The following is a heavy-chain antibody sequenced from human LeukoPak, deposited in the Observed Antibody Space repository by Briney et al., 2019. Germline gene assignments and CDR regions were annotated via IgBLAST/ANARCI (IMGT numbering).Heavy chain of an antibody. CDR1: GYTFTSYA. CDR2: INTNTGNP. J-gene: IGHJ3*02. Sequence: SVKVSCKASGYTFTSYAMNWVRQAPGQGLEWMGWINTNTGNPTYAQGFTGRFVFSLDTSVSTAYLQISSLKAEDTAVYYCAAGTELYCSSTSCYSGGAFDIWGQGTMVTVSS. V-gene: IGHV7-4-1*02. D-gene: IGHD2-2*02. CDR3: AAGTELYCSSTSCYSGGAFDI.